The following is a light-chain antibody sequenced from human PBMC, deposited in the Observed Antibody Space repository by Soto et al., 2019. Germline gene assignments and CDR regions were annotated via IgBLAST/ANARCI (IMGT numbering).Light chain of an antibody. V-gene: IGKV1-39*01. CDR3: QQNFSIPIT. CDR2: AAS. CDR1: QSISTY. J-gene: IGKJ1*01. Sequence: DIQMTQSPSSLSASVGDRVSITCRASQSISTYLNWYHQKPGKAPDLLIYAASSLKSGVPSRFSGSGSGTHFTLTITGLQPADFATYYCQQNFSIPITFGQGTKVHIK.